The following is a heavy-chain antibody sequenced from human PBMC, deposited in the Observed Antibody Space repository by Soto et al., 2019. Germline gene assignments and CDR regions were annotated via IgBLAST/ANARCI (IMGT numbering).Heavy chain of an antibody. J-gene: IGHJ6*02. CDR2: ISAYNGNT. V-gene: IGHV1-18*04. D-gene: IGHD2-8*01. CDR1: GYTFTSYG. CDR3: ARQGSNGAYYYYGMDV. Sequence: ASVKVSCKASGYTFTSYGISWVRQAPGQGLEWMGWISAYNGNTNYAQKLQGRVTMTTDTSTSTAYMELRSLRSDDTAVYYCARQGSNGAYYYYGMDVWGQGTTVTVSS.